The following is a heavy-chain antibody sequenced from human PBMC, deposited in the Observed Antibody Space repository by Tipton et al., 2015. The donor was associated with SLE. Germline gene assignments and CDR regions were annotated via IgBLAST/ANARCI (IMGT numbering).Heavy chain of an antibody. CDR1: GGSISRGAYY. CDR3: ATGYGGSYSYYYYMDV. CDR2: IYTSGST. D-gene: IGHD1-26*01. J-gene: IGHJ6*03. V-gene: IGHV4-61*02. Sequence: TLSLTCTVTGGSISRGAYYWSWLRQPAGKGLEWIGRIYTSGSTNYHPSLKSRVTISVDTSKNQFSLKLSSVTAADTAVYYCATGYGGSYSYYYYMDVWGKWTTVTV.